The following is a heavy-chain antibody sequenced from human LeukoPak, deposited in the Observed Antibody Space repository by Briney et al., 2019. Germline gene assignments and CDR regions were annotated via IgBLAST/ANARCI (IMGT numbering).Heavy chain of an antibody. CDR1: GYSFTTYW. D-gene: IGHD3-22*01. CDR2: IYPGDSDT. J-gene: IGHJ4*02. CDR3: ARHPNYYDSSGYYRGDYFDY. Sequence: ESLKISCKGSGYSFTTYWIGWVRQMPGKGLEWMGIIYPGDSDTRYSPSFQGQVTISADKSISTAYLQWSSLKASDTAMYYCARHPNYYDSSGYYRGDYFDYWGQGTLVTVSS. V-gene: IGHV5-51*01.